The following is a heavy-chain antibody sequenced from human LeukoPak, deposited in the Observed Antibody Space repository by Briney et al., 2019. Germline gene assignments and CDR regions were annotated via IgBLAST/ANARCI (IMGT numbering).Heavy chain of an antibody. D-gene: IGHD5-12*01. CDR3: ARDIVANYYYGMDV. J-gene: IGHJ6*02. V-gene: IGHV1-2*02. Sequence: ASVKVSCKASGYTFTGYYLQWVRQAPGQGLEWMGWVNPDSGGTEYAQRFQGRVTITADKSTSTAYMELSSLRSEDTAVYYCARDIVANYYYGMDVWGQGTTVTVSS. CDR2: VNPDSGGT. CDR1: GYTFTGYY.